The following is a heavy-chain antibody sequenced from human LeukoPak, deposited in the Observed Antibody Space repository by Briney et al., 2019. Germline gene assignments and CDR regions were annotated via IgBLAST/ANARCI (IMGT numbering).Heavy chain of an antibody. CDR2: IYHSGNT. CDR1: GYSISSGYY. Sequence: SETLSLTYTDSGYSISSGYYWGWIRQPPGKGLEWLGSIYHSGNTYYNMSLKSRVTISMDTSKNQFSLKLSSVTAADTAVYYCARRTTYFGWLPSEAPSCFDYWGQGTLVTVSS. CDR3: ARRTTYFGWLPSEAPSCFDY. D-gene: IGHD3-9*01. V-gene: IGHV4-38-2*02. J-gene: IGHJ4*02.